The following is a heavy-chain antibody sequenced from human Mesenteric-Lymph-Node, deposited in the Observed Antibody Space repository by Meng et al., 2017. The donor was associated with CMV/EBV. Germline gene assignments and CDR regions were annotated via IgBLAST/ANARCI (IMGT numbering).Heavy chain of an antibody. J-gene: IGHJ4*02. CDR2: INSDGSST. Sequence: GGSLRLSCAASGFTFSSYWMHWVRQAPGKGLVWVSRINSDGSSTSYADSVKGRFTISRDNAKNTLYLQMNSLRAEDTAVYYCAKNNDFWSGSFFDYWGQGTLVTVSS. D-gene: IGHD3-3*01. CDR1: GFTFSSYW. CDR3: AKNNDFWSGSFFDY. V-gene: IGHV3-74*01.